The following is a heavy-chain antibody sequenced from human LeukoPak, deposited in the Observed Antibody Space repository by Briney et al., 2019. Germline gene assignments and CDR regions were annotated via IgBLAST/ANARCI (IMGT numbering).Heavy chain of an antibody. CDR1: GFTVSSNY. Sequence: GGSLRLSCAASGFTVSSNYMSWVRQAPGKGLEWVSAISGSGGSTYYADSVKGRFTISRDNSKNTLYLQMNSLRAEDTAVYYCAKEIVGATEPYDYWGQGTLVTVSS. J-gene: IGHJ4*02. CDR2: ISGSGGST. D-gene: IGHD1-26*01. V-gene: IGHV3-23*01. CDR3: AKEIVGATEPYDY.